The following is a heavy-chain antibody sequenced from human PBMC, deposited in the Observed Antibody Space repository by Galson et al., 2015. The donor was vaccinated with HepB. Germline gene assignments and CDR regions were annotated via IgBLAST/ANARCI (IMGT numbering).Heavy chain of an antibody. CDR2: ISYDGSNK. CDR3: ARGLRLAAAGTV. J-gene: IGHJ4*02. V-gene: IGHV3-30-3*01. Sequence: SLRLSCAASGFTFSSYAMHWVRQAPGKGLEWVAVISYDGSNKYYADSVKGRFTISRDNSKNTLYLGMNSLRAEDTAVYYCARGLRLAAAGTVWGQGTLVTVSS. D-gene: IGHD6-13*01. CDR1: GFTFSSYA.